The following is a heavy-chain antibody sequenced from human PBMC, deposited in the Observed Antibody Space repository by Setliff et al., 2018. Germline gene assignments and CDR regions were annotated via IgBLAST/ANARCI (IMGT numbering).Heavy chain of an antibody. J-gene: IGHJ6*02. Sequence: SETLSLTCAVSGYSISSGYYWGWIRQPPGKGLEWIGSIYHSGKTYYNPSLKSRVTLSVDTSKNQFSLKLSSVTAADTAVYYCARLLAGTGGFFYYGVDVWGQGTTVTV. CDR1: GYSISSGYY. CDR3: ARLLAGTGGFFYYGVDV. CDR2: IYHSGKT. D-gene: IGHD6-19*01. V-gene: IGHV4-38-2*01.